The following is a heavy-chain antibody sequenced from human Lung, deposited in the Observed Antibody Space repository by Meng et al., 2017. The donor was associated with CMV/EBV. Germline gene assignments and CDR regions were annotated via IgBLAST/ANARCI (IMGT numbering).Heavy chain of an antibody. CDR3: ARGINGGCGD. V-gene: IGHV6-1*01. D-gene: IGHD4-23*01. Sequence: QVQLQQSGPGLRKPSPTTSLTCAMSGDIVSSNKGAWPWIRQSPSRGLEWLGRTYYRSKWYHEYAVSLKSRITISPDTPKNQFSLQLNSMTPEDTAVYYCARGINGGCGDWGQGTLVTVSS. CDR2: TYYRSKWYH. J-gene: IGHJ4*02. CDR1: GDIVSSNKGA.